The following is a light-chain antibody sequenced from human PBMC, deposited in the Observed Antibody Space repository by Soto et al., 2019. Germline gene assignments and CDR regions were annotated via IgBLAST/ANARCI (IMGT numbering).Light chain of an antibody. J-gene: IGKJ1*01. V-gene: IGKV3-11*01. CDR2: DAS. CDR1: ESVSSY. Sequence: EIVLKQSPATLSLSPGERATLSWRASESVSSYLAWYQQKPGQAPRLLIYDASNRATGIPARFSGSGSGTDFTLTISSLEPEDSAVYYCQQRNNWPGTFGQGTKVDI. CDR3: QQRNNWPGT.